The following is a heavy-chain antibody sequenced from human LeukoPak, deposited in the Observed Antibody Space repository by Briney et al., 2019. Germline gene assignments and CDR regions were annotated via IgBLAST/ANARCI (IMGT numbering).Heavy chain of an antibody. J-gene: IGHJ6*02. CDR1: GGSISSHY. Sequence: SETLSLTCTVSGGSISSHYWSWIRQPPGKGLEWIGYIYYSGSTNYNPSLKSRVTISVDTSKNQFSLKLSSLTAADTAVYYCARSYYYYGMDVWGQGTTVTVSS. CDR3: ARSYYYYGMDV. CDR2: IYYSGST. V-gene: IGHV4-59*11.